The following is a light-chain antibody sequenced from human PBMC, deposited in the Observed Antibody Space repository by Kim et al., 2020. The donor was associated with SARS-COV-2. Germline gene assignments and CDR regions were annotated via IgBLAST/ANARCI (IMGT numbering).Light chain of an antibody. V-gene: IGLV1-51*01. CDR3: GTWDSSLSAVV. J-gene: IGLJ2*01. CDR2: DNN. CDR1: SSNIGNNY. Sequence: QSVLTPPPSVSAAPGQKVTISCSGSSSNIGNNYVSWYQQLPGTAPKLLIYDNNKRPSGIPDRFSGSKSGTSATLGITGLQTGDEADYYCGTWDSSLSAVVFGGGTPLTVL.